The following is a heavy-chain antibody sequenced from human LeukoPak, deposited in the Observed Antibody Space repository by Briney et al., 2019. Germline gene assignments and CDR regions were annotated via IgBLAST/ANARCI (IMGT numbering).Heavy chain of an antibody. J-gene: IGHJ3*02. D-gene: IGHD6-19*01. V-gene: IGHV3-30*04. CDR2: ILHDGSDT. Sequence: GRSLRLPCGGSGFIFPTYTMDWVRQAPGKGLEWVALILHDGSDTNYAEYVKGRFTISRDNSKNTVHLQMNNLRPEDTAVYYCVRDGMAGTPNAFDMWGQGTMVTVSS. CDR3: VRDGMAGTPNAFDM. CDR1: GFIFPTYT.